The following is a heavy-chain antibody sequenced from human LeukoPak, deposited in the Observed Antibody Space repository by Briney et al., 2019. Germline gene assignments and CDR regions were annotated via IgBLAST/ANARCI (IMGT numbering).Heavy chain of an antibody. CDR1: GFTVSSNY. CDR2: IYSGGST. J-gene: IGHJ4*02. D-gene: IGHD3-9*01. CDR3: ASESYDILTGYYRPNY. Sequence: PGGSLRLSCAASGFTVSSNYMSWVRQAPGKGLEWVSVIYSGGSTYYADSVKGRFTISRDNSKNTLYLQMNSLRAEDTAAYYCASESYDILTGYYRPNYWGQGTLVTVSS. V-gene: IGHV3-66*01.